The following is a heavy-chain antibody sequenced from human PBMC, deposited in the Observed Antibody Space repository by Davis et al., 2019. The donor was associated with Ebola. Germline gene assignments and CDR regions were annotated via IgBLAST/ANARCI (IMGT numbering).Heavy chain of an antibody. CDR1: GFTFSSYG. J-gene: IGHJ5*02. V-gene: IGHV3-48*04. CDR3: ARGIVVVVAASRPNWFDP. Sequence: GGSLRLSCAASGFTFSSYGMHWVRQAPGKGLEWVSYISSSGSTIYYADSVKGRFTISRDNAKNSLYLQMNSLRAEDTAVYYCARGIVVVVAASRPNWFDPWGQGTLVTVSS. CDR2: ISSSGSTI. D-gene: IGHD2-15*01.